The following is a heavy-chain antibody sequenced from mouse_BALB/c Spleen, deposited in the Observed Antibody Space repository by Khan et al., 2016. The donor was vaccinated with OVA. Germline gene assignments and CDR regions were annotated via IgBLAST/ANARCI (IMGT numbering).Heavy chain of an antibody. CDR2: ISYSDST. CDR3: ARGNYYWYAMDY. D-gene: IGHD1-1*02. V-gene: IGHV3-2*02. J-gene: IGHJ4*01. Sequence: EVQLQESGPGLVKPSQSLSLTCTVTGYSITSNYAWNWIRQFPGNKLEWMGYISYSDSTSYNPSLKSRISITRDTSKNQFFLQLNSVTTEDTATYYCARGNYYWYAMDYWGQGTSVTVSS. CDR1: GYSITSNYA.